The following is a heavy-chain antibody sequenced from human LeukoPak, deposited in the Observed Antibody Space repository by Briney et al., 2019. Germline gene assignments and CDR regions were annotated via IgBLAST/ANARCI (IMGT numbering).Heavy chain of an antibody. J-gene: IGHJ4*02. Sequence: ASVKVSCKASGYTFTGYYMHWVRQAPGQGLEWMGWINPNSGGTNYAQKFQGRVTMTRDTSISTAYMELSRLRSDDTAVYFCARAGFRSNAFDIWGQGALVTVSS. V-gene: IGHV1-2*02. CDR1: GYTFTGYY. CDR3: ARAGFRSNAFDI. CDR2: INPNSGGT. D-gene: IGHD2-8*01.